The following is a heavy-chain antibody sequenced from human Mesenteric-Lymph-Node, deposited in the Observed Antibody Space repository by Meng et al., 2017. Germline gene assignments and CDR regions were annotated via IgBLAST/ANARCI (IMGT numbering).Heavy chain of an antibody. CDR3: ARRRGGSGRDC. D-gene: IGHD3-10*01. CDR1: GGPISINGYY. J-gene: IGHJ4*02. V-gene: IGHV4-39*01. Sequence: QLQLQESGPGLVKPSETLSRTCTVSGGPISINGYYWDWVRQPPGKGLEWIGAIYHSGSTSYNPSLQSRVTMFVDTSKNQFSLMLTSVTATDTAVYYCARRRGGSGRDCWGQGTLVTVSS. CDR2: IYHSGST.